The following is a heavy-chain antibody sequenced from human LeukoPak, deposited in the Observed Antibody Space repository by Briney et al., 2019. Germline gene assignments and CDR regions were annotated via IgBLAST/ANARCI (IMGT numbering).Heavy chain of an antibody. Sequence: SETLPLTCAVYGGSFSGYYWSWIRQPPGKGLEWIGEINHSGSTNYNPSLKSRVTISVDTSKNQFSLKLSSVTAADTAVYYCARSAYYYDSSGYQDPDYYYYGMDVWGQGTTVTVSS. D-gene: IGHD3-22*01. CDR3: ARSAYYYDSSGYQDPDYYYYGMDV. J-gene: IGHJ6*02. V-gene: IGHV4-34*01. CDR2: INHSGST. CDR1: GGSFSGYY.